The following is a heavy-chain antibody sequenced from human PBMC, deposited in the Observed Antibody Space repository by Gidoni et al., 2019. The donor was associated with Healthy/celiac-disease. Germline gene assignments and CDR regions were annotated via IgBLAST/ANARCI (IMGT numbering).Heavy chain of an antibody. CDR3: ARVEGDGYNCDY. V-gene: IGHV3-74*01. CDR1: GFTFSSYW. J-gene: IGHJ4*02. D-gene: IGHD5-12*01. CDR2: INSDGSST. Sequence: EVQLVESGGGLVQPGWSLRLSCAASGFTFSSYWMHWVRQAPGKGLVWVSRINSDGSSTSYADSVKGRFTISRDNAKNTLYLQMNSLRAEDTAVYYCARVEGDGYNCDYWGQGTLVTVSS.